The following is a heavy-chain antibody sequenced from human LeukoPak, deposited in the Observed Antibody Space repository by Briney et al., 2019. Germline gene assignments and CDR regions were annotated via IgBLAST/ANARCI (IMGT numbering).Heavy chain of an antibody. D-gene: IGHD3-22*01. CDR3: AKTLFESYYDLHYYFDY. Sequence: PGGSLRLSCAASGFTFSSYAMSWVRQAPGKGLEWVSAISGSGGSTYYADSVKGRFTISRDNSKNTLYLQMNSLRAEDTAVYYCAKTLFESYYDLHYYFDYWGQGTLVTVSS. CDR2: ISGSGGST. J-gene: IGHJ4*02. CDR1: GFTFSSYA. V-gene: IGHV3-23*01.